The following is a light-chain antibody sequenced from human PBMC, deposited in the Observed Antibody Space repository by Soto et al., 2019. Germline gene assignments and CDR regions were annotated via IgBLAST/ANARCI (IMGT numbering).Light chain of an antibody. V-gene: IGKV3-11*01. CDR1: QSVTSN. J-gene: IGKJ5*01. CDR2: AAS. CDR3: QQRSNWPPIT. Sequence: DIVMTQSPDSLTVSLGERANLSCWASQSVTSNLAWYQQKRGQAPRLLIYAASTRATGVPARLSGSGSGTDFTLTISSLEPEDCAVYYCQQRSNWPPITVGQGTRLEIK.